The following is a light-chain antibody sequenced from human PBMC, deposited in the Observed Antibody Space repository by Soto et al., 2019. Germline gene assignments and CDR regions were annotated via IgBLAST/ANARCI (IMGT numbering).Light chain of an antibody. CDR2: GAS. J-gene: IGKJ3*01. CDR3: QQYGSL. V-gene: IGKV3-20*01. CDR1: QSVSSSY. Sequence: ELVLTQSPGTLCLSPGERVTLSCRASQSVSSSYLAWYQQKPGQAPRLLIYGASSRATGIPDRFSGSGSGTDFTLTISRLEPEDFAVYYCQQYGSLFGPGTKVDIK.